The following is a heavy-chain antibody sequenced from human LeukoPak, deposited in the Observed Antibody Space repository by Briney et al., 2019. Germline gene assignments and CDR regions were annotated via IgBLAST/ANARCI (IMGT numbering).Heavy chain of an antibody. CDR3: ARERGGNGYLDY. V-gene: IGHV1-18*01. D-gene: IGHD5-24*01. CDR1: GYDFINYG. Sequence: ASVKVSCKASGYDFINYGISWVRQAPGQGLEWMGYISAYSGKTSYVQKFQGRVIMTTDTSTTTAYMELKSLRSDDTAVYYCARERGGNGYLDYWGQGTLVTVSS. CDR2: ISAYSGKT. J-gene: IGHJ4*02.